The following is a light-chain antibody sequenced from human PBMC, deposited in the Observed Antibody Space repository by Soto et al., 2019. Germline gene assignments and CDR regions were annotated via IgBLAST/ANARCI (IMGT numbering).Light chain of an antibody. V-gene: IGKV3-15*01. CDR3: QRYDNWPLT. CDR1: QSISGN. Sequence: EIVMTQSPATLSVSPWESATLSFMASQSISGNLAWYQQKPGLSPRLLIYHTSTRATGVPARFSGSGSGTEFSLTINSLQSEDSAVYYCQRYDNWPLTFGGGTKVDIK. J-gene: IGKJ4*01. CDR2: HTS.